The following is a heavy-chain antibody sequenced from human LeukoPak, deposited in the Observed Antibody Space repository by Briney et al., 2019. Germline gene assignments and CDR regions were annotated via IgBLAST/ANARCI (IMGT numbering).Heavy chain of an antibody. D-gene: IGHD4-17*01. Sequence: PGGALRLSCVASGLTFNIYAMSWVRQAPGKGLEWVSTLSDSGGKTYYADSVKGRFTISRDNSKNTLYLQMNSLRAEDTAVYYCAKVGLRLGGDYWGQGTLVTVSS. CDR1: GLTFNIYA. CDR3: AKVGLRLGGDY. J-gene: IGHJ4*02. V-gene: IGHV3-23*01. CDR2: LSDSGGKT.